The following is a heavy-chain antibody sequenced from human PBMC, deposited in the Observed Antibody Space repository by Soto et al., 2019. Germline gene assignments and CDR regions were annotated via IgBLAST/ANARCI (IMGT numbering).Heavy chain of an antibody. CDR1: GGSISSSRYY. Sequence: XGTLSLTFTVSGGSISSSRYYWGWIRQPPGKGLEWIGSIYYSGSTYYNPSLKSRVTISVDTSKNQFSLKLSSVTAAETAVYYCARHRIGYSRSRGFDYWGQG. D-gene: IGHD6-13*01. CDR2: IYYSGST. CDR3: ARHRIGYSRSRGFDY. V-gene: IGHV4-39*01. J-gene: IGHJ4*02.